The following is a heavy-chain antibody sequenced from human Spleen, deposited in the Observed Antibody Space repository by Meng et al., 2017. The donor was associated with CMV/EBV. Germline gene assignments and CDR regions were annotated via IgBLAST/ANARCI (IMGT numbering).Heavy chain of an antibody. Sequence: QVHLVESGGGWVKRGGSLGRAGAASGFTFSDYYMSWIRQAPGKGLEWVSYISSSSSYTNYADSVKGRFTISRDNDKNSLYLQMNSLRAEDTAVYYCARNPYYESSGPDYWGQGTLVTVSS. J-gene: IGHJ4*02. V-gene: IGHV3-11*06. D-gene: IGHD3-22*01. CDR2: ISSSSSYT. CDR3: ARNPYYESSGPDY. CDR1: GFTFSDYY.